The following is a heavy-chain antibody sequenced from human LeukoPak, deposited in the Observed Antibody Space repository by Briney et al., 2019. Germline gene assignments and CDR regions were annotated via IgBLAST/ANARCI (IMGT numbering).Heavy chain of an antibody. Sequence: GGSLRLSCAASGFTFSSYGMHWVRQAPGKGLEWVAVIWYDGSNKYYADSVKGRFTISRDNSKNTLYLQMNSLRAEDTAVYYYAKAGSYYDSSGHFDYWGQGTLVTVSS. CDR1: GFTFSSYG. CDR3: AKAGSYYDSSGHFDY. CDR2: IWYDGSNK. J-gene: IGHJ4*02. V-gene: IGHV3-33*06. D-gene: IGHD3-22*01.